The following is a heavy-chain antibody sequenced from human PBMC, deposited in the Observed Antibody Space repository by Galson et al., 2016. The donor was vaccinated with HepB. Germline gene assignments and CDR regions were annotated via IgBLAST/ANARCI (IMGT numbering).Heavy chain of an antibody. J-gene: IGHJ4*02. CDR1: GFTFNSYG. V-gene: IGHV3-30*18. Sequence: SLRLSCAASGFTFNSYGMRWVRQAPGKGLEWVAVISYDGNNKYYADSVKGRFTISRDNSKNTLYLQMNSLRAEDTAVYYCAKDKNALLYYYHSSGPGDYWGRGTLVTVSS. D-gene: IGHD3-22*01. CDR2: ISYDGNNK. CDR3: AKDKNALLYYYHSSGPGDY.